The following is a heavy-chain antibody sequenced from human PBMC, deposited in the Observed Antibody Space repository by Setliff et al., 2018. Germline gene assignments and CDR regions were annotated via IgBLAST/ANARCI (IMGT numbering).Heavy chain of an antibody. V-gene: IGHV3-30*02. CDR2: IRYDGSET. D-gene: IGHD5-18*01. J-gene: IGHJ3*01. CDR1: GFTFSNYA. Sequence: PGGSLRLSCTTSGFTFSNYAMSWVRQAPGKGLEWVSIIRYDGSETYYVDSVKGRFTISRDNAKNTLYLQMNSLRAEDTAVYYCVRDRWKVMVNKGDDAFDLWGQGTMVTVSS. CDR3: VRDRWKVMVNKGDDAFDL.